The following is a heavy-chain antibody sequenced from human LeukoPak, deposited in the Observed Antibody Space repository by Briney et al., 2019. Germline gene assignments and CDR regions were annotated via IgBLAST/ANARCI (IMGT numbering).Heavy chain of an antibody. Sequence: GGSLRLSCATSGFTFSSSWMSWVRQALGKGLEWVANINQDGSEKYYVDSVKGRFTISRDNAKNSLYLQMNSLRAEDTAVYYCASPLGAATRWGQGTLVTVSS. V-gene: IGHV3-7*03. D-gene: IGHD2-15*01. CDR2: INQDGSEK. CDR3: ASPLGAATR. CDR1: GFTFSSSW. J-gene: IGHJ4*02.